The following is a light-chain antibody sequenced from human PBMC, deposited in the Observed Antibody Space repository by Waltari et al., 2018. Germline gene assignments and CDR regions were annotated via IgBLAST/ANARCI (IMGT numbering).Light chain of an antibody. J-gene: IGLJ1*01. V-gene: IGLV2-11*01. Sequence: QSALTQPRSVSGSPGQSVTISCTGASSDVGGYNSVSWYQQHPGKAPKLIIYDVSKRPSGVPDRFSGSKSGNTASLTISGLQTEDEADYYCSSYAGIYTYVFGTGTKVTVL. CDR2: DVS. CDR1: SSDVGGYNS. CDR3: SSYAGIYTYV.